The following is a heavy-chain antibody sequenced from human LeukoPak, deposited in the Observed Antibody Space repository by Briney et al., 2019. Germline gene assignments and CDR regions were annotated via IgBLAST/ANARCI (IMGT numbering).Heavy chain of an antibody. V-gene: IGHV4-39*07. CDR3: ATYGSGYYFDY. CDR1: GGSISTSNYY. D-gene: IGHD3-10*01. J-gene: IGHJ4*02. Sequence: SETLSLTCTVSGGSISTSNYYWGWIRQPPGKGLEWIGEINHSGSTNYNPSLKSRVTISVDTSKNQFSLKLSSVTAADTAVYYCATYGSGYYFDYWGQGTLVTVSS. CDR2: INHSGST.